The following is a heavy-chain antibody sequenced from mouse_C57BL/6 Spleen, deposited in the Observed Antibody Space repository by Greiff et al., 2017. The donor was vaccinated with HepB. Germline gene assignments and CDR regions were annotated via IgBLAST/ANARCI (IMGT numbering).Heavy chain of an antibody. J-gene: IGHJ2*01. CDR2: IHPNSGST. V-gene: IGHV1-64*01. CDR1: GYTFTSYW. CDR3: AQLGREYFDY. D-gene: IGHD4-1*02. Sequence: QVQLKQPGAELVKPGASVKLSCKASGYTFTSYWMHWVKQRPGQGLEWIGMIHPNSGSTNYNEKFKSKATLTVDKSSSTAYMQLSSLTSEDSAVYYCAQLGREYFDYWGQGTTLTVSS.